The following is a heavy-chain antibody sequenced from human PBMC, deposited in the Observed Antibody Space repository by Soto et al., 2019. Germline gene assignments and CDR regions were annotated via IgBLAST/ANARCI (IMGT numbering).Heavy chain of an antibody. CDR2: ISAYNGNT. J-gene: IGHJ5*02. CDR3: ARDLAPYSGHANWFDP. V-gene: IGHV1-18*01. CDR1: GYTFTSYG. D-gene: IGHD5-12*01. Sequence: ASVKVSCKASGYTFTSYGISWVRQAPGQGLEWMGWISAYNGNTNYAQKLQGRVTMTTDTSTSTAYMELRSLRSDDTAVYYCARDLAPYSGHANWFDPWGQGTLVTVSS.